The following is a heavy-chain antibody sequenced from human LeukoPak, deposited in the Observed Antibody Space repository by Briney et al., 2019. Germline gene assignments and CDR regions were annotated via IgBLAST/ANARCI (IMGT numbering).Heavy chain of an antibody. CDR2: IHYSGST. J-gene: IGHJ4*02. CDR1: GGSISSYY. D-gene: IGHD6-13*01. CDR3: ARDRDSSTWYYFDH. V-gene: IGHV4-59*01. Sequence: SETLSLTCTVSGGSISSYYWIWIRQPPGKGLEWIGYIHYSGSTNYNPSLKSRVTLTVDTSKNQFSLNLSSVTATDTAVYYCARDRDSSTWYYFDHWGQGTLVTVSS.